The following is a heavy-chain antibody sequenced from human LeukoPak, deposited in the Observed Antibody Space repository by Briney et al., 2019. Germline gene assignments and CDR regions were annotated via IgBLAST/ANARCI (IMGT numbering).Heavy chain of an antibody. D-gene: IGHD2-2*01. CDR2: IYTSGST. V-gene: IGHV4-61*02. Sequence: SETLSLTCSVSGGSISSGSYYWRWIRQPAGKGLEWIGRIYTSGSTNYNPSLKSRVTISVDTSKNQFSLKLSSVTAADTAVYYCARDSTSYCSSTSCYPPYYYYYYMDVWGKGTTVTVSS. J-gene: IGHJ6*03. CDR3: ARDSTSYCSSTSCYPPYYYYYYMDV. CDR1: GGSISSGSYY.